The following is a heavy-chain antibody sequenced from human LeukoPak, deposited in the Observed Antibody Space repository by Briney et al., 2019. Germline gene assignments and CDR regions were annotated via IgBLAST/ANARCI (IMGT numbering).Heavy chain of an antibody. CDR2: ISARGGRT. CDR1: GLIFSNYA. D-gene: IGHD6-13*01. CDR3: ASWAGVGTSSWYFGPFGY. J-gene: IGHJ4*02. V-gene: IGHV3-23*01. Sequence: GGSLRLSCAPSGLIFSNYAMNWVRQAPGKGLEWVSLISARGGRTYYADSVKGRFTVSRDNSRNTVSLQMNSLRAEDSAVYYCASWAGVGTSSWYFGPFGYWGQGTLVTVSS.